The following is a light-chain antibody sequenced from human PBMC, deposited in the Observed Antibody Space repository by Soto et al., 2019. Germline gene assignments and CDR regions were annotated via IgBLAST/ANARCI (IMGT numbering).Light chain of an antibody. CDR2: GAS. Sequence: EIVLTQSPGTLSLSPGERATLSCRASQSVSRSYLAWYQQKPGQAPRLLIYGASIRATGIPDRFSGSGSGTDFNVTINGLVPKDLEVSYCQQNCCSPPSTFGEGANVEIK. J-gene: IGKJ1*01. V-gene: IGKV3-20*01. CDR3: QQNCCSPPST. CDR1: QSVSRSY.